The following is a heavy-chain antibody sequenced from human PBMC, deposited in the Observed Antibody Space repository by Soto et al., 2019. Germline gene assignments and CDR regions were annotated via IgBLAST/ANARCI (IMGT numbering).Heavy chain of an antibody. D-gene: IGHD3-9*01. V-gene: IGHV4-39*01. Sequence: SEPLSLTCTISGGSISSSRYSWGWIRHPPGKGLERIGGIYYSGSTYYNPSLKNRVTISVDTSKNQFSLKLSSVTAADTAVYYCARHMKYYDILTGYSYYYYYYGMDVWGQGTTVT. J-gene: IGHJ6*02. CDR3: ARHMKYYDILTGYSYYYYYYGMDV. CDR2: IYYSGST. CDR1: GGSISSSRYS.